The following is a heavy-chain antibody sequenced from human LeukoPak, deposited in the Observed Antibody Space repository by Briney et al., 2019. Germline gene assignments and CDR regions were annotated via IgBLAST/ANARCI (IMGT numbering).Heavy chain of an antibody. CDR2: IYSGGST. Sequence: GGSLRLSCAASGFTVSSNYMSWVRQAPGKGLEWVSVIYSGGSTYYADSVKGRFTISRDNPRSTLYLQMNSLRAEDTAVYYCARVEASKYGKWFDPWGQGTLVTVSS. CDR3: ARVEASKYGKWFDP. D-gene: IGHD1-14*01. J-gene: IGHJ5*02. CDR1: GFTVSSNY. V-gene: IGHV3-53*01.